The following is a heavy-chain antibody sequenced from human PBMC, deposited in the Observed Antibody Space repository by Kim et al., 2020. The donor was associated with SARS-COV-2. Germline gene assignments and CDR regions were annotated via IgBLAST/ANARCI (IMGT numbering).Heavy chain of an antibody. D-gene: IGHD6-13*01. V-gene: IGHV4-4*02. CDR2: T. J-gene: IGHJ5*02. CDR3: ARVAAAAWFDP. Sequence: TNYTPSLKRRVTISVDKSKNPFSLKLSSVTAADTAVYYCARVAAAAWFDPWGQGTLVTVSS.